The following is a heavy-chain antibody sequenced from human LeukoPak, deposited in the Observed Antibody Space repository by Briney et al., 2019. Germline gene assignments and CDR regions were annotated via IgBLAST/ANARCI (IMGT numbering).Heavy chain of an antibody. CDR1: GFSFNKYG. CDR3: ARDVRIVYYNRSPDY. Sequence: PGGSLRLSCAASGFSFNKYGMHWVRQAPGKGLEWVAYIGHDGSNKCYADSVKGRFTISRDSSKNTLYLQMNSLRAEDAAVYYCARDVRIVYYNRSPDYWGQGTLVTVSS. V-gene: IGHV3-30*02. J-gene: IGHJ4*02. CDR2: IGHDGSNK. D-gene: IGHD3-22*01.